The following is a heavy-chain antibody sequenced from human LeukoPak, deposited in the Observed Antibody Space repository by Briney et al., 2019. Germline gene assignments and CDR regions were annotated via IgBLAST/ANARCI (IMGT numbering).Heavy chain of an antibody. Sequence: GGSLRLSCAASGFTFSSYAMSWVRQAPGKGLEWVSAISGSGGSTYYADSVKGRFTISRDNSKNTLYLQMNSLRAEDTAVYYCARQYYYGSGSYLDAFDIWGQGTMVTVSS. CDR3: ARQYYYGSGSYLDAFDI. V-gene: IGHV3-23*01. CDR1: GFTFSSYA. CDR2: ISGSGGST. J-gene: IGHJ3*02. D-gene: IGHD3-10*01.